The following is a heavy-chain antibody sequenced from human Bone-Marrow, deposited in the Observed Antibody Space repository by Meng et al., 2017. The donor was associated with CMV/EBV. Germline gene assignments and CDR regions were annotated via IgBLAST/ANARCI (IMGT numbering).Heavy chain of an antibody. J-gene: IGHJ6*02. Sequence: SQTLSLTCAISGVSVSSNSATWSWIRQSPSRGLEWLGRTYYRSKWYNDYAVSVKSRIDINPDTSKNQFSLQLNAVTPEDTAVYYCARVRCSTTSCYYEYYYGMDVWGQGTTVTVSS. V-gene: IGHV6-1*01. D-gene: IGHD2-2*01. CDR1: GVSVSSNSAT. CDR3: ARVRCSTTSCYYEYYYGMDV. CDR2: TYYRSKWYN.